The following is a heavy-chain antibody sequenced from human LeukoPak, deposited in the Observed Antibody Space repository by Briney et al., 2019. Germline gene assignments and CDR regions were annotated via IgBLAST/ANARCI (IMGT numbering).Heavy chain of an antibody. CDR2: IYYSGST. CDR1: GGSISSYY. D-gene: IGHD3-10*01. Sequence: SETLSLTCTVSGGSISSYYWSWIRQPPGKGLVWIGYIYYSGSTNYNPSLKSRVTISVDTSKNQFSLKLSSVTAADTAVYYCARWGYYGSGSYPNWFDPWGQGTLVTVSS. V-gene: IGHV4-59*08. J-gene: IGHJ5*02. CDR3: ARWGYYGSGSYPNWFDP.